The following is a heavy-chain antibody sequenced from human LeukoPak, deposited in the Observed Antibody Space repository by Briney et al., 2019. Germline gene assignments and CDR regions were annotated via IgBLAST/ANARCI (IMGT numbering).Heavy chain of an antibody. V-gene: IGHV3-13*04. CDR1: GFTFSSYD. J-gene: IGHJ4*02. Sequence: GGSLRLSCAASGFTFSSYDMHWVRQVTGKRLEWVSAIGIAGDTYYLDSVKGRFTISRENAKNSLYLQMNSLRAGDTAVYYCARGGDRDYWGQGTLVTVSS. CDR2: IGIAGDT. CDR3: ARGGDRDY.